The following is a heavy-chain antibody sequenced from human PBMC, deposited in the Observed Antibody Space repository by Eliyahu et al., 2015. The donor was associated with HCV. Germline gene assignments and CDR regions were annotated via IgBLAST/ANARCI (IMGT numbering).Heavy chain of an antibody. D-gene: IGHD2-2*01. CDR1: GGTFSXYA. CDR2: IXPIFGTA. V-gene: IGHV1-69*01. CDR3: ARGHLGYCSSTSCYEGGERYYYYYGMDV. J-gene: IGHJ6*02. Sequence: QVQLVQSGAEVKKPGSXVKVXCKASGGTFSXYAISWVRQAPGXGLEXXGGIXPIFGTANYAQKFQGRVTITADESTSTAYMELSSLRSEDTAVYYCARGHLGYCSSTSCYEGGERYYYYYGMDVWGQGTTVTVSS.